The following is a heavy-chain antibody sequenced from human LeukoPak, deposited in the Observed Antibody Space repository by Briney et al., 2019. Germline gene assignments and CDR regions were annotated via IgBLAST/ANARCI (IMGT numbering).Heavy chain of an antibody. CDR3: ARDFGCYGMDD. CDR1: GGSISSGDYY. Sequence: SQTLSLTCTVSGGSISSGDYYWSWIRQPPGKGLEWIGYIYYSGSTYYTPSVKSRVTISVDTSKNQFSVKLASVTAANTAVYYCARDFGCYGMDDWGQGTTVTVSS. J-gene: IGHJ6*02. CDR2: IYYSGST. D-gene: IGHD3-9*01. V-gene: IGHV4-30-4*01.